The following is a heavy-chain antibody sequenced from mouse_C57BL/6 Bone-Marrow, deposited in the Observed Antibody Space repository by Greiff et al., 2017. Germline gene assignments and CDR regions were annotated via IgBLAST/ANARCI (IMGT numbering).Heavy chain of an antibody. V-gene: IGHV7-3*01. CDR2: IRNKANGYTT. Sequence: EVKLVESGGGLVQPGGSLSLSCAASGFTFTDYYMSWVRQPPGKALEWLGFIRNKANGYTTEYSASVKGRFTISRDNSQSFLYLQMNALRAEDSATYYCASQSYSAMDYWGKGTSVTVSS. CDR3: ASQSYSAMDY. CDR1: GFTFTDYY. D-gene: IGHD1-1*01. J-gene: IGHJ4*01.